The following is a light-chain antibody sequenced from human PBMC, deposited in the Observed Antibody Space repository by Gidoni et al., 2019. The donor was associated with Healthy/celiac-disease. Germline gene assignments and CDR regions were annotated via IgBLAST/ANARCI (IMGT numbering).Light chain of an antibody. V-gene: IGKV3-11*01. CDR1: QSVSSY. CDR2: DAS. CDR3: QQRSNWPELT. J-gene: IGKJ4*01. Sequence: EIALTQSSATLSFAPGGRATLSCRAGQSVSSYLAWYQQKPVQAPRPLLYDASTRATGIPARFSGSGSGTDFTLTISSLEPEDFAVYYCQQRSNWPELTFGGGTKVEIK.